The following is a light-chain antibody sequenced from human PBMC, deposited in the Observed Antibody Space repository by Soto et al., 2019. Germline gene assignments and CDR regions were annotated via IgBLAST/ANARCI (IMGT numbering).Light chain of an antibody. CDR2: DAS. CDR3: QQYDKWPLYT. Sequence: EIVLTQSPATLSLSPGERATLSCRASQSVSSYLAWYQQKPGQAPRLLIYDASNRATGIPARFSGGGSGTEFTFTISSLQSEDFAVYYCQQYDKWPLYTFGQGTKLEI. V-gene: IGKV3-15*01. CDR1: QSVSSY. J-gene: IGKJ2*01.